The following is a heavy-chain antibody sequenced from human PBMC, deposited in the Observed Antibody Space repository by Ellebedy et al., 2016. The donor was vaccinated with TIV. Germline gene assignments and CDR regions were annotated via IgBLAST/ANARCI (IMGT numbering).Heavy chain of an antibody. D-gene: IGHD5-12*01. V-gene: IGHV1-46*01. CDR1: GYTFTSYY. J-gene: IGHJ6*02. Sequence: ASVKVSXXASGYTFTSYYMHWVRQAPGQGLEWMGIINPSGGSTSYAQKFQGRVTMTRDTSTSTAYMELSSLRSEDTAVYYCARGRGYNYGMDVWGQGTTVTVSS. CDR3: ARGRGYNYGMDV. CDR2: INPSGGST.